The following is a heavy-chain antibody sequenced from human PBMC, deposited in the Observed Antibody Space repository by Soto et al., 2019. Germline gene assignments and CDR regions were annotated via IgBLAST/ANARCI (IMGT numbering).Heavy chain of an antibody. CDR1: GYTFTRYG. CDR2: ISAYNGNT. Sequence: ASVKVSCKASGYTFTRYGISWVRQANGQGLEWMGWISAYNGNTNYAQKLQGRVTMTTDTSTSTAYMELRSLRSDDTAVYYCARALDGRMYYDFWSGYNWFDPWGQGTLVTVSS. D-gene: IGHD3-3*01. CDR3: ARALDGRMYYDFWSGYNWFDP. J-gene: IGHJ5*02. V-gene: IGHV1-18*01.